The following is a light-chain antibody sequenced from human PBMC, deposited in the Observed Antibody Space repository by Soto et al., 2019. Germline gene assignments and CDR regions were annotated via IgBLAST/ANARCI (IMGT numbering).Light chain of an antibody. CDR3: QQYNNWPRT. J-gene: IGKJ1*01. CDR2: DAS. CDR1: QSLSNN. V-gene: IGKV3-15*01. Sequence: EMVLTLSPVTRSVSTVKKATLFWXXXQSLSNNIYLAWYQQKPGQAPRLLIYDASNRATGIPARFSGSGSGTEFTLTISSLQSEDFAVYYCQQYNNWPRTFGQGTKVDNK.